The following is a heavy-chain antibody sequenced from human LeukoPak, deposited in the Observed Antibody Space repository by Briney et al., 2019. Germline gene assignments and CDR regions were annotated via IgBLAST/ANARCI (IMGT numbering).Heavy chain of an antibody. CDR3: ARHDPIISMIVGERAFDI. Sequence: SETLSLTCTVSGDSISSSSYYWGWIRQPPGKGLEYIGSIYYTGTTYYNPSLKSRVTISVDTSKDQLSLKLSSVTAADTAVYFCARHDPIISMIVGERAFDIWGQGTLVTVSS. V-gene: IGHV4-39*01. J-gene: IGHJ3*02. D-gene: IGHD3-22*01. CDR1: GDSISSSSYY. CDR2: IYYTGTT.